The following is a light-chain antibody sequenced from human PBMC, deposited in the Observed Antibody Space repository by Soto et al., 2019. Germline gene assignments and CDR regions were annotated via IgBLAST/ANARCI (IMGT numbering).Light chain of an antibody. V-gene: IGKV3-20*01. CDR1: QTVSRNF. CDR3: QQYGSSQT. CDR2: GAS. J-gene: IGKJ1*01. Sequence: EIVLTQSPGTLSLSPGQTATLSCRASQTVSRNFLAWYQQKFGQAPRLLIYGASTRATGIPDRFSGSGSGTDFTLTISRLEPEDFAVYYCQQYGSSQTFGQGTKVDI.